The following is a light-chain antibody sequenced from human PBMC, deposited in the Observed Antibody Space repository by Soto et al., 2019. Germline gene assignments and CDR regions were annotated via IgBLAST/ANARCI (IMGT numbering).Light chain of an antibody. J-gene: IGLJ1*01. Sequence: QSVLAQPASVSGSPGQSITISCTGTSNDIGGYDYVSWYQHHPGIAPKLIIYDVSDRPSGVSNRFSGSKSGNTASLTISGFQAEDEAEYYCNSYTTTSPLYVFGSGTKVTVL. CDR1: SNDIGGYDY. V-gene: IGLV2-14*03. CDR3: NSYTTTSPLYV. CDR2: DVS.